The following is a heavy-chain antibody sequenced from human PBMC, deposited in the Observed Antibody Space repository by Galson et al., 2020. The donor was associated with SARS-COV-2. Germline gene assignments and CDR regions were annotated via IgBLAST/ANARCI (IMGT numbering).Heavy chain of an antibody. J-gene: IGHJ4*02. CDR3: ARELKEGATDY. CDR1: GFTFSNYA. D-gene: IGHD1-26*01. Sequence: GESLMISCAASGFTFSNYAIHWVRQAPGKGLEWVAVIWFDGRNKYYADSVNGRFTISRDNSKNTVYLQMNSLKVEDTAVYYCARELKEGATDYWGQGTLVTVSS. V-gene: IGHV3-33*01. CDR2: IWFDGRNK.